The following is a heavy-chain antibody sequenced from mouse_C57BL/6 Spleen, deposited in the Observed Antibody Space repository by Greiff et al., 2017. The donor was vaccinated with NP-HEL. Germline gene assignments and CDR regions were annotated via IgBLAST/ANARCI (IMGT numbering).Heavy chain of an antibody. J-gene: IGHJ1*03. CDR3: ARDPFITTVVDWYFDV. Sequence: VQLQQSGPGMVKPSQSLSLTCTVTGYSITSGYDWHWIRHFPGNKLEWMGYISYSGSTNYNPSLKSRISITHDTSKNHFFLKLNSVTTEDTATYYCARDPFITTVVDWYFDVWGTGTTVTVSS. CDR2: ISYSGST. V-gene: IGHV3-1*01. CDR1: GYSITSGYD. D-gene: IGHD1-1*01.